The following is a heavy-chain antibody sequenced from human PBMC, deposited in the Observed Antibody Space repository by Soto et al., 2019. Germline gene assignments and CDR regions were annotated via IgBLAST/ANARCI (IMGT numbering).Heavy chain of an antibody. CDR3: AKGLRKVAMIVVVIPFDY. Sequence: PGGSLRLSCAASGFTFSSYAMSWVRQAPGKGLEWVSAISGSGGSTYYADSVKGRFTISRDNSKNTLYLQMNSLRAEDTAVYYCAKGLRKVAMIVVVIPFDYWGQGTLVTVSS. V-gene: IGHV3-23*01. J-gene: IGHJ4*02. D-gene: IGHD3-22*01. CDR2: ISGSGGST. CDR1: GFTFSSYA.